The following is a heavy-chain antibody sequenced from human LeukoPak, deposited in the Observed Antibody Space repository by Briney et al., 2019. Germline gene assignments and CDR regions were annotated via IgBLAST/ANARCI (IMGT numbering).Heavy chain of an antibody. CDR2: IYHSGST. D-gene: IGHD2/OR15-2a*01. V-gene: IGHV4-4*02. J-gene: IGHJ6*03. CDR1: GGSISSNNW. Sequence: SGTLSLTCAVSGGSISSNNWWSWVRQPPGKGLEWIGEIYHSGSTNYNPSLKSRVTISVDKSKNHFSLKLSSVTAVDTAVYYCARDLTESYYMDVWGKGTTVTVSS. CDR3: ARDLTESYYMDV.